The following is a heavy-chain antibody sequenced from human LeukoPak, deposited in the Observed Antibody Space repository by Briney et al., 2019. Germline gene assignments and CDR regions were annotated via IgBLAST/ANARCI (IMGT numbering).Heavy chain of an antibody. D-gene: IGHD2-2*01. Sequence: PGGSLRLSCAASGFTFSGYSMNWVRQAPGKGLEWVSSISSSSSYIYYADSVKGRFTVSRDNAKNSLYLQMNSLRAEDTAVYYCARDRCSSTSCWFDPWGQGTLVTVSS. CDR1: GFTFSGYS. V-gene: IGHV3-21*01. J-gene: IGHJ5*02. CDR3: ARDRCSSTSCWFDP. CDR2: ISSSSSYI.